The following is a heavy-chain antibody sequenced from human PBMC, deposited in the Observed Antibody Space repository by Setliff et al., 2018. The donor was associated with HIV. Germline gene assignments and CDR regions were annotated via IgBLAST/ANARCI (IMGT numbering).Heavy chain of an antibody. J-gene: IGHJ4*02. CDR1: GYSISRDHY. V-gene: IGHV4-38-2*01. CDR3: ARGSDWHPD. Sequence: SETLSLTCAVSGYSISRDHYWAWIRQPPGKGLEYIGNIYHSGSTFYNPSLKSRVTVSVDRSKNQFSLKLSSVTAADTAIYYCARGSDWHPDWGQGTLVTVSS. D-gene: IGHD3-9*01. CDR2: IYHSGST.